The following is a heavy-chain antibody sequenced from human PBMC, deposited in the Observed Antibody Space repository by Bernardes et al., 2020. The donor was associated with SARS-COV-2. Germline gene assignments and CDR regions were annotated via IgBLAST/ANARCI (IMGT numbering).Heavy chain of an antibody. CDR2: ISWNSGSI. J-gene: IGHJ4*02. CDR1: GFTFDDYA. Sequence: SLRLSCAASGFTFDDYAMHWVRQAPGKGLEWVSGISWNSGSIGYADSVKGRFTISRDNAKNSLYLQMNSLRAEDTALYYCAKIGIAVAGKGIDYWGQGTLVTVSS. D-gene: IGHD6-19*01. V-gene: IGHV3-9*01. CDR3: AKIGIAVAGKGIDY.